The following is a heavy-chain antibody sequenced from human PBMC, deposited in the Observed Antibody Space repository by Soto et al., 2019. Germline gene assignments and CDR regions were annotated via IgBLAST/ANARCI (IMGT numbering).Heavy chain of an antibody. CDR2: IKSKSDGGTI. Sequence: PVEFRRFAYGASGFTFRNAWMTWVSQAPGKGVEWVGRIKSKSDGGTIDYAAPVKGRVIISRDESQNTLFLQINSLKTEDTAVSYRTTRTVRAISLGKDVLGDGTTVTDS. V-gene: IGHV3-15*01. CDR1: GFTFRNAW. D-gene: IGHD2-2*02. CDR3: TTRTVRAISLGKDV. J-gene: IGHJ6*02.